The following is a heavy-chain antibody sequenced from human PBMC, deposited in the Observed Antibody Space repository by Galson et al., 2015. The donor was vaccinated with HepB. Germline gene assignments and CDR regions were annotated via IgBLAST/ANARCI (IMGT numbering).Heavy chain of an antibody. V-gene: IGHV3-15*01. CDR2: IKSKTDGGTT. D-gene: IGHD2-2*01. Sequence: SLRLSCAASGFAFNNAWMNWVRQAPGKGLEWVGRIKSKTDGGTTEYAAPVKGRFTISRDDSRNTRYMQMHSLKTDDTAVYYCTTDVYFSSYWSWLDPWGQGTLVTVSS. CDR3: TTDVYFSSYWSWLDP. CDR1: GFAFNNAW. J-gene: IGHJ5*02.